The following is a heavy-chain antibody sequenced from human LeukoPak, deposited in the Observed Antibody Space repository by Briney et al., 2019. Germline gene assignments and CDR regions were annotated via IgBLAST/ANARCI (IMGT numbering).Heavy chain of an antibody. V-gene: IGHV1-69*01. CDR2: ITPIFGAA. D-gene: IGHD4-23*01. J-gene: IGHJ4*02. CDR1: GGTFSSYP. CDR3: ARNSRVASTSGLNY. Sequence: AASVKASCKASGGTFSSYPFTWVRQAPGQGLEWMGEITPIFGAANYAQTFQGRVTITADESTSTVFMELSSLRSDDTAFYYCARNSRVASTSGLNYWGQGTLVTVSS.